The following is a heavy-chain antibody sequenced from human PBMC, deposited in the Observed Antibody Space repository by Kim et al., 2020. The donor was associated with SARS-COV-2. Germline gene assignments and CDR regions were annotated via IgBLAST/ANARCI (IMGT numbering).Heavy chain of an antibody. V-gene: IGHV3-66*01. J-gene: IGHJ6*02. CDR3: ARKVDNGMDV. CDR1: GFTVISNY. CDR2: IYKTGNI. Sequence: GGSLRLSCAASGFTVISNYMTWVRQAPGKGLEWVSVIYKTGNIYYADSVKGRFTISRDNSKNTLYLQMNSLRAEDTAVYYCARKVDNGMDVWGQGTTVTVSS. D-gene: IGHD2-2*01.